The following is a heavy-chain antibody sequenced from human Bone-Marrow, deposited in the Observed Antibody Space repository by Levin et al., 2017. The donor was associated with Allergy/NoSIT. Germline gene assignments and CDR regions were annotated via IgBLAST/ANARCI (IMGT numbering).Heavy chain of an antibody. V-gene: IGHV3-20*04. J-gene: IGHJ6*02. CDR3: ARVPRRYGDYAGRGMDV. CDR1: GFGFDDYG. D-gene: IGHD4-17*01. CDR2: LNWNGVRV. Sequence: AGGSLRLSCAASGFGFDDYGMSWVRQVAGKGLEWVSGLNWNGVRVGYADSVKGRFSISRDNGKNFLYLEMNSLRAEDTGFYSGARVPRRYGDYAGRGMDVWGQGTTVTVSS.